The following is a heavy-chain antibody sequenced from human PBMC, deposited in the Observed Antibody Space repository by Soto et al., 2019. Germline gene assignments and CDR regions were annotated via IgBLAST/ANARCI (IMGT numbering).Heavy chain of an antibody. CDR1: GDSISSSSSS. D-gene: IGHD6-19*01. CDR3: ARHRSWGYSSDPYNWFNP. CDR2: ISSSGST. Sequence: QLQLQESGPGLVKPSETLSLTCTVSGDSISSSSSSWGWIRQPPGKGLEWIGSISSSGSTYYNPSLESRVTISVDTSKNQFSLNLSSVTAADTAVYYCARHRSWGYSSDPYNWFNPWGQGTLVTVSS. J-gene: IGHJ5*02. V-gene: IGHV4-39*01.